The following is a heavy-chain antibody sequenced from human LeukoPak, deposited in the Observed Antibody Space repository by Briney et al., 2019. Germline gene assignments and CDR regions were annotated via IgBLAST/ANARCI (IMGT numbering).Heavy chain of an antibody. CDR1: RFTFSNYA. Sequence: GGSLRLSCAASRFTFSNYAMSWVRQAPGKGLEWVSGLSGSGDSTYYADSVKGRFTVSRDNSKNTLFLQMNSLRAEDTAVYYCAKDGGLWVSAHWGDSWGRGTLVAVSS. CDR3: AKDGGLWVSAHWGDS. D-gene: IGHD7-27*01. CDR2: LSGSGDST. J-gene: IGHJ4*02. V-gene: IGHV3-23*01.